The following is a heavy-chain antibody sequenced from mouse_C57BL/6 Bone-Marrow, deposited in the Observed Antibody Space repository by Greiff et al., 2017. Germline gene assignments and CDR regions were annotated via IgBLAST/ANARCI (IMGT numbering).Heavy chain of an antibody. CDR2: IDPSDSYT. V-gene: IGHV1-59*01. CDR1: GYTFTSYW. CDR3: ARRVYYDYDAGLYYYAMDY. Sequence: QVQLQQPGAELVRPGTSVKLSCKASGYTFTSYWMHWVKQRPGQGLEWIGVIDPSDSYTNYNQKFKGKATLTVDTYSSTAYMQLSSLTSEDSAVYYCARRVYYDYDAGLYYYAMDYWGQGTSVTVSS. D-gene: IGHD2-4*01. J-gene: IGHJ4*01.